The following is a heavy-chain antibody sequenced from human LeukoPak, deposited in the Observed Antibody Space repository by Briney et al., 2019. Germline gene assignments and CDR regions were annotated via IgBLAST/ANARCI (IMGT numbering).Heavy chain of an antibody. CDR2: ICTRGNN. V-gene: IGHV4-4*08. D-gene: IGHD2-8*01. Sequence: SETLSLPCTVSGGFISSYYWRWIRQPTGKGLVWIGYICTRGNNSDNPALKSRVTISVDTSKNPCALKLSSVTAPNTAVYYEARGMYCTNSVCYLPRYYDCYMDVWGKGTTVTVSS. J-gene: IGHJ6*03. CDR1: GGFISSYY. CDR3: ARGMYCTNSVCYLPRYYDCYMDV.